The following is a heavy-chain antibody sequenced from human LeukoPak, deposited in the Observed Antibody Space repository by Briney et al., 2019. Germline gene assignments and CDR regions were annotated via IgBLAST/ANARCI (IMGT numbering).Heavy chain of an antibody. CDR3: ARRGGGYYDSSGYYDFDY. Sequence: ASVKVSCKASGYTFTSYDINWVRQATGQGLEWMGWMNPNSGNTGYAQKFQGRVTMTRNTSISTAYMELSSLRSEDTAVYYCARRGGGYYDSSGYYDFDYWGQGTLVTVSS. V-gene: IGHV1-8*01. J-gene: IGHJ4*02. CDR1: GYTFTSYD. CDR2: MNPNSGNT. D-gene: IGHD3-22*01.